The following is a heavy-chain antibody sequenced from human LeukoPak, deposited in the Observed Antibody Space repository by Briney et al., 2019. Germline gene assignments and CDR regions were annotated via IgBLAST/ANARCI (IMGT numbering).Heavy chain of an antibody. CDR1: GGTFSSYA. Sequence: ASVKVSCKASGGTFSSYAISWVRQAPGQGLEWMGGIIPIFGIANYAQKFQGRVTITTDESTSTAYMELSSLRSEDTAVYYCARGDYYDSSGYYYCDYWGQGTLVTVSS. CDR2: IIPIFGIA. CDR3: ARGDYYDSSGYYYCDY. J-gene: IGHJ4*02. D-gene: IGHD3-22*01. V-gene: IGHV1-69*05.